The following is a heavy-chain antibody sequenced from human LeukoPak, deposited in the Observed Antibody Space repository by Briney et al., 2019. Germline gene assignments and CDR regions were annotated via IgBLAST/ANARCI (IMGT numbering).Heavy chain of an antibody. J-gene: IGHJ4*02. D-gene: IGHD4-23*01. V-gene: IGHV1-69*13. CDR2: ITPIFGTA. Sequence: SVKVSCKASGYTFTSYDINWVRQAPGQGLEWMGGITPIFGTANYAQKFQGRVTITAVESMSTAYMELSSLRSEDTAVYYCARGWLAETTVVTPYNYWGQGTLVTVSS. CDR1: GYTFTSYD. CDR3: ARGWLAETTVVTPYNY.